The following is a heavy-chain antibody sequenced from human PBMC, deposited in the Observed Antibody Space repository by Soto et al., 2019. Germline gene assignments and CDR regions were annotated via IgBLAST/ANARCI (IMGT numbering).Heavy chain of an antibody. CDR2: IIPIFGTA. J-gene: IGHJ6*02. V-gene: IGHV1-69*13. Sequence: GASVKVSCKASGGTFSSYAISWVRQAPGQGLEWMGGIIPIFGTANYAQKFQGRVTITADESTSTAYMELSSLRSEDTAVYYCAREGLAESTWIQQTAPPERGGMDVWGQGTTVTVSS. D-gene: IGHD5-18*01. CDR1: GGTFSSYA. CDR3: AREGLAESTWIQQTAPPERGGMDV.